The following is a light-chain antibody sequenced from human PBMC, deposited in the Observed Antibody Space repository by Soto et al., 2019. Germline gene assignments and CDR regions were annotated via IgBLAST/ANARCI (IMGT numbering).Light chain of an antibody. V-gene: IGLV7-46*01. CDR1: TGTVTSGHY. Sequence: QAVVTQEPSLTVSPGGTVTLTCGSSTGTVTSGHYPYLFQVKPGQAPRTLLYDINNKHSWTPARFSGSLLGGKAALTLSGAQPEDEADYYCMLSYSGPSIFGGGTQLTVL. CDR3: MLSYSGPSI. J-gene: IGLJ7*01. CDR2: DIN.